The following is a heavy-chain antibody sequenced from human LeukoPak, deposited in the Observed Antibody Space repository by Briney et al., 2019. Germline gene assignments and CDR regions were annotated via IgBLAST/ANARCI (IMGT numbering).Heavy chain of an antibody. CDR1: GYSISSGYY. V-gene: IGHV4-38-2*02. CDR2: IYHSGST. CDR3: ARDGGGIDC. Sequence: SETLSLTCTVSGYSISSGYYWGWIRQPPGKGLEWIGNIYHSGSTYYNPSLKSRVTISVDTSKNQFSLKMRFVTAADTAVYYCARDGGGIDCWGQGTLVTVSS. D-gene: IGHD2-15*01. J-gene: IGHJ4*02.